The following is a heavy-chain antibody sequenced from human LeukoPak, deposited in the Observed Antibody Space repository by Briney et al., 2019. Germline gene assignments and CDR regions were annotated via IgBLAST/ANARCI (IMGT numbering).Heavy chain of an antibody. V-gene: IGHV3-30*18. CDR2: ISYDGSNK. CDR1: GFTFSSYG. Sequence: GGPLRLSCAASGFTFSSYGMHWVRQAPGKGLEWVAVISYDGSNKYYADSVKGRFTISRDNSKNTLYLQMNSLRAEDTAVYYCAKPRYAHYYGMDVWGQGTTVTVSS. D-gene: IGHD3-9*01. CDR3: AKPRYAHYYGMDV. J-gene: IGHJ6*02.